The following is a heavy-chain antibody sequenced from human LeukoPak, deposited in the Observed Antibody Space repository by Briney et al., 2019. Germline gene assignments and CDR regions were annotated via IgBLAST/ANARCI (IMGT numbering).Heavy chain of an antibody. V-gene: IGHV4-4*07. J-gene: IGHJ5*02. D-gene: IGHD2-15*01. Sequence: PSETLSLTCTVSGGSISSYYWSWIRQPAGKGLEWIGRIYTSGSTNYNPSLKSRVTMSVDTSKNKLSLKLTSVTAADTAVYYCARMGYSSAFYPWFDPWGQGTLVTISS. CDR1: GGSISSYY. CDR2: IYTSGST. CDR3: ARMGYSSAFYPWFDP.